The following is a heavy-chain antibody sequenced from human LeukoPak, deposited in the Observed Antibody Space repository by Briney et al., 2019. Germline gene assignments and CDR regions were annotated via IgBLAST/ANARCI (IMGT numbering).Heavy chain of an antibody. D-gene: IGHD5-18*01. Sequence: GGSLRLSCAASGFTFSDYYMSWIRQAPGKGLEWVSYISSSGSTIYYADSVKGRFTISRDNAKNSLYLQMNGLRAEDTAVYYCARHHPSYGYRSLVPWGQGTMVTVSS. V-gene: IGHV3-11*04. CDR2: ISSSGSTI. CDR1: GFTFSDYY. J-gene: IGHJ3*01. CDR3: ARHHPSYGYRSLVP.